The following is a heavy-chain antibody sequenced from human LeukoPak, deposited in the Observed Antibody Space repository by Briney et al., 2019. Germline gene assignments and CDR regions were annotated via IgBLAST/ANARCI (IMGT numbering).Heavy chain of an antibody. Sequence: SETLSLTCAVHGASFSGYYWSWIRQSPGKGLEWIGEINHGESTNYNPSLKSRVTISVDTSKNQFSLRLRSVTAADTAVYYCARDPSYGFDYWGQGTLVTVSS. J-gene: IGHJ4*02. CDR1: GASFSGYY. V-gene: IGHV4-34*01. CDR2: INHGEST. D-gene: IGHD5-18*01. CDR3: ARDPSYGFDY.